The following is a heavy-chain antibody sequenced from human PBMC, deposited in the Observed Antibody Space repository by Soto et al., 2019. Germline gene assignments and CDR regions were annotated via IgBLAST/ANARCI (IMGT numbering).Heavy chain of an antibody. V-gene: IGHV1-18*01. CDR2: ISGYNGNT. CDR3: ARGGSSWSAEYYQH. CDR1: GYTFSNYG. Sequence: QVQLVQSGAEVKKPGASVKVSCKASGYTFSNYGISWVRQAPGQGPEWMGWISGYNGNTNYAQTLQGRVAMPTDTATSTAYMELRSLRSDDTAVYYCARGGSSWSAEYYQHWGQGTLVIVSS. J-gene: IGHJ1*01. D-gene: IGHD6-13*01.